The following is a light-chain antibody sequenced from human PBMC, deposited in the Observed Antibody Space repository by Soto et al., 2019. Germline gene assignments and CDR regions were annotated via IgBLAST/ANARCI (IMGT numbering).Light chain of an antibody. Sequence: IQMTQSPSSLSASVGDRVTITCRASQRITTYWNRYQQKPGEAPKLLISTSGTLQRGVPSRFSGSGSGTDFTLTITALRPEDFATYFCQQTYSTPYTFGQGTKLEIK. CDR2: TSG. CDR3: QQTYSTPYT. J-gene: IGKJ2*01. V-gene: IGKV1-39*01. CDR1: QRITTY.